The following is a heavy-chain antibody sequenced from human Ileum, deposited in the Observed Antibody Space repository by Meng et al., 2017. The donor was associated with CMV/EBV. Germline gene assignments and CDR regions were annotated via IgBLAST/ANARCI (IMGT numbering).Heavy chain of an antibody. D-gene: IGHD6-13*01. CDR3: AREIPSSSWYYLDY. CDR2: IYYSGST. CDR1: GGSISSGDYY. Sequence: GRLPESGPGLVKPSQTLSLTCTVSGGSISSGDYYWSWIRQPPGKGLEWIGYIYYSGSTYYNPSLKSRVTISVDTSKNQFSLKLSSVTAADTAVYYCAREIPSSSWYYLDYWGQGTLVTVSS. J-gene: IGHJ4*02. V-gene: IGHV4-30-4*08.